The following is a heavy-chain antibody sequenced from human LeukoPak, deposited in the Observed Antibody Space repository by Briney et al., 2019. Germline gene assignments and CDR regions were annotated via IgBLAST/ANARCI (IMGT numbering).Heavy chain of an antibody. J-gene: IGHJ4*02. CDR1: GYTFTSYD. D-gene: IGHD3-10*01. V-gene: IGHV1-8*01. CDR3: ARTGLYYYGSGSYYSLGY. Sequence: ASVKVSCKASGYTFTSYDINWVRQATGQGLEWMGWMNPNSGNTGYAQKFQGRVTMTRNTSISTAYMELSSLRSEDTAVYYCARTGLYYYGSGSYYSLGYWGQGTLVTVSS. CDR2: MNPNSGNT.